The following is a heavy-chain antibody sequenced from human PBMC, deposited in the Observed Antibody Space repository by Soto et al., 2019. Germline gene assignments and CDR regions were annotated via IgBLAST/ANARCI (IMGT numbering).Heavy chain of an antibody. Sequence: QVQLQESGPGLVKPSETLSLTCTVSGGSVSSGTYFWSWIRQSPGKRLEWIAYIYYSGSTNYNPSLKSRATISLDTSKSQVSLTLTSVTAADAAVYYCARSPNYYYYGFDVWGQGTTVTVSS. V-gene: IGHV4-61*01. CDR2: IYYSGST. CDR3: ARSPNYYYYGFDV. D-gene: IGHD3-10*01. J-gene: IGHJ6*02. CDR1: GGSVSSGTYF.